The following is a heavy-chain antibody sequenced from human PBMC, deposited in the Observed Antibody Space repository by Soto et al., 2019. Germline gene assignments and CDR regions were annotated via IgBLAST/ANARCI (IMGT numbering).Heavy chain of an antibody. J-gene: IGHJ5*02. CDR1: GGSFSGYY. Sequence: LSLTCAVYGGSFSGYYWSWIRQPPGKGLEWIGEINHSGSTNYNPSLKSRVTISVDTSKNQFSLKLSSVTAADTAVYYCARGLAMALLGRFDPWGQGTLVTVSS. D-gene: IGHD5-18*01. CDR2: INHSGST. V-gene: IGHV4-34*01. CDR3: ARGLAMALLGRFDP.